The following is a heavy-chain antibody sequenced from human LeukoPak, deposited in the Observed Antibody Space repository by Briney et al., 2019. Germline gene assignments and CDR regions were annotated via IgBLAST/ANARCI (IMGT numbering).Heavy chain of an antibody. CDR2: INHSGST. Sequence: PSETLSLTCAVYGGSFSGYYWSWIRQPSGKGLEWIGEINHSGSTNYNPSLKSRVTISVDTSKNQFSLKLSSVTAADTAVYYCAIYYVWGSYHRDYWGQGTLVTVSS. CDR3: AIYYVWGSYHRDY. D-gene: IGHD3-16*02. J-gene: IGHJ4*02. V-gene: IGHV4-34*01. CDR1: GGSFSGYY.